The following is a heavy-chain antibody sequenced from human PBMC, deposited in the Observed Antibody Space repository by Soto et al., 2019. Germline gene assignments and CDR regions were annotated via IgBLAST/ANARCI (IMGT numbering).Heavy chain of an antibody. J-gene: IGHJ5*02. V-gene: IGHV4-30-4*01. Sequence: PSETLALTCTVSGGSINSGDYSWSWIRQPPGKGLEWIGYIYSSGDTYYNPSLKSRVIISVDMSKNQISLNLGSMTAADTALYYCARRGLRRGKNWFDTWGQGTLVNVSS. CDR1: GGSINSGDYS. CDR3: ARRGLRRGKNWFDT. D-gene: IGHD5-12*01. CDR2: IYSSGDT.